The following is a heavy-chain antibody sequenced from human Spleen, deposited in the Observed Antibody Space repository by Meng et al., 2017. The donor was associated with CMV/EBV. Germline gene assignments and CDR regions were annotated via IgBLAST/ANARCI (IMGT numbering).Heavy chain of an antibody. V-gene: IGHV4-34*01. J-gene: IGHJ4*02. CDR2: INHSGST. CDR3: ARAAGSGWLFDY. CDR1: GRSFNRYY. D-gene: IGHD6-19*01. Sequence: QVLLQHGGAELMQPSDTLSSTCAVNGRSFNRYYSSWIRPPPGKVLEWIGEINHSGSTNYNPSLKSRVTISVDTSKNQFSLKLSSVTAADTAVYYCARAAGSGWLFDYWGQGTLVTVSS.